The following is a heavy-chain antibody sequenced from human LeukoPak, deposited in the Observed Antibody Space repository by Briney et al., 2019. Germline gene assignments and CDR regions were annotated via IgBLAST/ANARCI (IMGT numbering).Heavy chain of an antibody. CDR1: GGSFSGYY. CDR3: ARRRAKWGSARYNWCDP. CDR2: INHSRST. Sequence: SDTLSLTCALHGGSFSGYYWSWIRQPPGKGREWIVEINHSRSTNYNPSLKSRITISVDTSKHQFSLKLSSVTAADPAVYYCARRRAKWGSARYNWCDPWGQGNLVTVSS. J-gene: IGHJ5*02. D-gene: IGHD7-27*01. V-gene: IGHV4-34*01.